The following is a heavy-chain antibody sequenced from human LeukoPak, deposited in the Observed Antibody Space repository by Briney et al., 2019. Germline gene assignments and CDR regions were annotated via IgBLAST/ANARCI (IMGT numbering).Heavy chain of an antibody. D-gene: IGHD2-15*01. V-gene: IGHV4-39*01. J-gene: IGHJ4*02. CDR3: ARIYCSGGSCYSNYFDY. CDR1: GGAISSTNYY. CDR2: IYYSGDT. Sequence: SETLSLTCTVSGGAISSTNYYWGWIRQAPGKGLEWIGNIYYSGDTFYNSSLKSRVTISVDTSENQFSLKMSSVTAADTAVYYCARIYCSGGSCYSNYFDYRGQGTLVTVSS.